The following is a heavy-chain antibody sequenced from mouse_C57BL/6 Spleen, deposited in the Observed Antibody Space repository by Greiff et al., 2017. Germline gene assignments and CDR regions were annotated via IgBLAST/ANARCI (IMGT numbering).Heavy chain of an antibody. D-gene: IGHD3-1*01. J-gene: IGHJ2*01. CDR3: ARGAQLRLQIFDY. V-gene: IGHV1-78*01. CDR1: GYTFTDHT. CDR2: IYPRDGST. Sequence: QVQLQQSDAELVKPGASVKISCKVSGYTFTDHTIHWMKQRPEQGLEWIGYIYPRDGSTKYNEKFKGKATLTADKSSSTAYLQRNSLTSEDSAVYFCARGAQLRLQIFDYWGQGTTLTVAA.